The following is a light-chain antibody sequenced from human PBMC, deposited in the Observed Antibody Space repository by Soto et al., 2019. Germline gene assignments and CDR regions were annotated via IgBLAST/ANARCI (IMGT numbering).Light chain of an antibody. CDR3: QQHGSGPFP. V-gene: IGKV3-20*01. CDR2: DAS. Sequence: EIVLTQSPGTLSLSPGERATLSCRASQSVASSHLAWYRQKPGQTPRLLIYDASSRAACIPDRITGSGSGTDFTLTICILEPEDFAVYYCQQHGSGPFPFGPGTKVDIK. J-gene: IGKJ3*01. CDR1: QSVASSH.